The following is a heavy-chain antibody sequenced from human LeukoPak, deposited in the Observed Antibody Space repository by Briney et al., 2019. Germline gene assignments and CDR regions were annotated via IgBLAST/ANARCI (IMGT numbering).Heavy chain of an antibody. Sequence: SVKVSCKASGGTFSTFAISWVRQAPGQGLEWMGGIIPIFGTANYAQKFQGRVTITADESTSTAYMELSSLRSEDTAVFYCATIGIVGATRNWFDPWGQGTLVTVSS. J-gene: IGHJ5*02. CDR3: ATIGIVGATRNWFDP. CDR2: IIPIFGTA. D-gene: IGHD1-26*01. V-gene: IGHV1-69*13. CDR1: GGTFSTFA.